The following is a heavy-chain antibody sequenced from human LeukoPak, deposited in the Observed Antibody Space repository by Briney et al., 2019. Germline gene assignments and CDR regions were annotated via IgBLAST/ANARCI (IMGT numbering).Heavy chain of an antibody. CDR3: ASESRCSSTSCSPYYYYMDV. D-gene: IGHD2-2*01. CDR2: INHSGST. V-gene: IGHV4-39*07. Sequence: SETLSLTCTVSGGSISSSSYYWSWIRQPPGKGLEWIGEINHSGSTNYNPSLKSRVTISVDTSKNQFSLKLSSVTAADTAVYYCASESRCSSTSCSPYYYYMDVWGKGTTVTVSS. CDR1: GGSISSSSYY. J-gene: IGHJ6*03.